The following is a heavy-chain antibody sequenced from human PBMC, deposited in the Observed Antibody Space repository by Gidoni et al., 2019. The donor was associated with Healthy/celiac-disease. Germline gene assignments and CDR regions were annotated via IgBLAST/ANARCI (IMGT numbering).Heavy chain of an antibody. CDR3: ARDFSYDSSGFFDY. CDR1: GFTDSSHY. J-gene: IGHJ4*02. D-gene: IGHD3-22*01. V-gene: IGHV3-66*02. Sequence: EVQLVESGGGLVQPGGSVSLSCAASGFTDSSHYMSWVRQAPGKGLEWVSVSYSGGSTYYADSVKGRFTISRDNSKNTLYLQMNSLRAEDTAVYYCARDFSYDSSGFFDYWGQGTLVTVSS. CDR2: SYSGGST.